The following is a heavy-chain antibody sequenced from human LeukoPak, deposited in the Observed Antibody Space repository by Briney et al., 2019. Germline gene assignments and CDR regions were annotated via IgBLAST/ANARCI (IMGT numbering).Heavy chain of an antibody. Sequence: SETLSLTCTVSGGSISNYYWSWIRQPPGKGLEWIGYIYYSGSTNYNPSLKSRVTISVDTSNNQFSLKLNSVTAADTAVYYCARGTETTSWFLQYWGQGTLVTVSS. CDR2: IYYSGST. J-gene: IGHJ1*01. CDR1: GGSISNYY. CDR3: ARGTETTSWFLQY. D-gene: IGHD2-2*01. V-gene: IGHV4-59*01.